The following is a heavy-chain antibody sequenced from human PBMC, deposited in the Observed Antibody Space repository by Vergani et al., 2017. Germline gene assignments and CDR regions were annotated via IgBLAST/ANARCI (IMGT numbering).Heavy chain of an antibody. CDR3: ARSSITMIVVAPYYFDY. V-gene: IGHV4-61*02. CDR1: GGSISSGSYY. D-gene: IGHD3-22*01. CDR2: IYTSGST. J-gene: IGHJ4*02. Sequence: QVQLQESGPGLVKPSQTLSLTCTVSGGSISSGSYYWSWIRQPAGKGLEWIGRIYTSGSTNYNPSLKSRVTISVDTSKNQFSRKLSSVTAADTAVYYCARSSITMIVVAPYYFDYWGQGTLVTVSS.